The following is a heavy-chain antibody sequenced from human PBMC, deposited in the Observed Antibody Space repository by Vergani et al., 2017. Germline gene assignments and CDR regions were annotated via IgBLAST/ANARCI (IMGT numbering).Heavy chain of an antibody. Sequence: QVQLVQSGAEVKKPGASVKVSCKASGYTFTSYYMHWVRQAPGQGLEWMGGISAYNGNTNYAQKLQGRVTMTTDTSTSTADMELRSLRSDDTAVYYCARDPYSGYVQNSDYYYMDVWGKGTTVTVSS. CDR2: ISAYNGNT. V-gene: IGHV1-18*04. J-gene: IGHJ6*03. CDR1: GYTFTSYY. CDR3: ARDPYSGYVQNSDYYYMDV. D-gene: IGHD5-12*01.